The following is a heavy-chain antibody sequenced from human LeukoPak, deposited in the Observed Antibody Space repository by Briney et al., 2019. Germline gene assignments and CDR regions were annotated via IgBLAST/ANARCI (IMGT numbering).Heavy chain of an antibody. CDR3: ARDIAPRPGPEYYFDS. CDR2: INPGGGST. D-gene: IGHD6-6*01. CDR1: GYTFTNYY. V-gene: IGHV1-46*01. J-gene: IGHJ4*02. Sequence: GASVKVSCKASGYTFTNYYLHWQRQAPGQGLEWMGIINPGGGSTNYAQNFQGGVSMTTDTSTTTVYMELSHLRSEDAALYYCARDIAPRPGPEYYFDSWGQGTLVTVAS.